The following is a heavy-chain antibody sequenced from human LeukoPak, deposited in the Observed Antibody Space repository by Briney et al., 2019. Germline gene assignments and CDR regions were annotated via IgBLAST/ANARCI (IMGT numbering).Heavy chain of an antibody. D-gene: IGHD2-15*01. Sequence: PSETLSLTCTVSGGSISSYYWSWIRQPPGKGLEWIGYIYYSGSTNYNPSLKSRVTISVDTSKNQFSLKLSSVTAADTAVYYCARECSGGSCYPDGAFDIWGQGTVVTVSS. V-gene: IGHV4-59*01. CDR3: ARECSGGSCYPDGAFDI. CDR2: IYYSGST. J-gene: IGHJ3*02. CDR1: GGSISSYY.